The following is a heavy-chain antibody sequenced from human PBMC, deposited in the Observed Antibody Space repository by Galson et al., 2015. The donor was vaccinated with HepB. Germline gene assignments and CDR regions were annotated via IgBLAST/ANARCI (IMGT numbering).Heavy chain of an antibody. V-gene: IGHV4-59*08. CDR1: GGFISNYY. D-gene: IGHD6-13*01. Sequence: LSLTCTVSGGFISNYYWSWIRQPPGKGLEWIGYIYYSGSTNYNPSLKSRVTISVDTSKNQFSLKLSSVTAADTAVYYCARRWAAIFDYWGQGSLVTVSS. CDR3: ARRWAAIFDY. CDR2: IYYSGST. J-gene: IGHJ4*02.